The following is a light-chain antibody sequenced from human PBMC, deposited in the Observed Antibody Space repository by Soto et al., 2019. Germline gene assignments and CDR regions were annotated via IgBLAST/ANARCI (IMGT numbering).Light chain of an antibody. CDR3: QQNYSTPLT. J-gene: IGKJ4*01. CDR1: QRISTY. V-gene: IGKV1-39*01. Sequence: DIQMTQSPSSLSASVGDRVTITCRASQRISTYLDWYQQRPGKAPKLLIYAASSLQSGVPSRFSGSGSGTDFTLTISSLQPEDFATYYCQQNYSTPLTFGGGTKVEIK. CDR2: AAS.